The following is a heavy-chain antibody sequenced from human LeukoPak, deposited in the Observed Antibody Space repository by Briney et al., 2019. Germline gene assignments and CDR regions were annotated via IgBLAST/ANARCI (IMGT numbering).Heavy chain of an antibody. CDR1: GGSISSGGYY. J-gene: IGHJ4*02. D-gene: IGHD2-15*01. CDR3: ARVAGYCSGGSCEPLGY. Sequence: SETLSLTCTVSGGSISSGGYYWSWIRQHPGKGLEWIGYIYYSGSTYYNPSLKSRVTISVDTSKNQFSLKLSSVTAADTAVYYCARVAGYCSGGSCEPLGYWGQGTLVTVSS. V-gene: IGHV4-31*03. CDR2: IYYSGST.